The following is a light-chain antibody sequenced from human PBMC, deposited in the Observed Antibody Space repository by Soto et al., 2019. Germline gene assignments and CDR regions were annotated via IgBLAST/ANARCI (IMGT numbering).Light chain of an antibody. CDR3: QNYNSAPFT. V-gene: IGKV1-27*01. CDR1: QGISNY. CDR2: AAS. J-gene: IGKJ4*01. Sequence: DIPMTQSPSSLSASVGDRVIITCRASQGISNYLAWYQQKPGKVPKLLIYAASTLQSGVPSRFSGSGSGTDFTLTISSLQPEEVASYERQNYNSAPFTFGGGTNVEIK.